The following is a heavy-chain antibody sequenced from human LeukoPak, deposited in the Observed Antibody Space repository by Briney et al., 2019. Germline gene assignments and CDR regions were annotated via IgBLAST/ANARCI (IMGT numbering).Heavy chain of an antibody. CDR2: IKQDGSEK. Sequence: GGSLRLSCAASGFTFGAYYMTWVRQAPGKGLEWVSNIKQDGSEKYYVDSVKGRFTISRDNANNSLYLQMNSLRAENTAVYYCARMSGIAVAAIWISYFDYWGQGTLVTVSS. V-gene: IGHV3-7*03. CDR3: ARMSGIAVAAIWISYFDY. D-gene: IGHD6-19*01. J-gene: IGHJ4*02. CDR1: GFTFGAYY.